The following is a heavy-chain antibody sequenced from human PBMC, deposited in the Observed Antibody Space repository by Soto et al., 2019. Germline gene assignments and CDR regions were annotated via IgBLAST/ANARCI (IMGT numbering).Heavy chain of an antibody. V-gene: IGHV3-30*18. CDR2: ISYDGSNK. Sequence: QVQLVESGGGVVQPGRSLRLSCAASGFTFSSYGMHWVRQAPGKGLEWVAVISYDGSNKYYADSVKGRFTISRDNSKNTLHLQMNSLRAEDTAVYYCAKDRDSSGWYLDWFDPWGQGTLVTVSS. J-gene: IGHJ5*02. CDR3: AKDRDSSGWYLDWFDP. CDR1: GFTFSSYG. D-gene: IGHD6-19*01.